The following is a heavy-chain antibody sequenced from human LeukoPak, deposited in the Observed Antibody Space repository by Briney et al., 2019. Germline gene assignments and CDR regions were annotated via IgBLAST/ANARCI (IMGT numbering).Heavy chain of an antibody. CDR2: IYHSGST. V-gene: IGHV4-4*02. J-gene: IGHJ4*02. CDR1: GDSISSSKW. CDR3: ARQGLTVVTPLDY. D-gene: IGHD4-23*01. Sequence: PSETLSLTCAVSGDSISSSKWWSWVRQPPGKGLEWIGEIYHSGSTNYNPSLKSRVTISVDKSKNQFSLKLTSVTAADTAVYYCARQGLTVVTPLDYWGQGTLVTVSS.